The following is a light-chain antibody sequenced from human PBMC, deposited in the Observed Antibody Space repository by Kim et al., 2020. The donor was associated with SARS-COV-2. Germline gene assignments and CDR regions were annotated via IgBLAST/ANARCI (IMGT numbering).Light chain of an antibody. V-gene: IGKV3-20*01. Sequence: EIVLTQSPGTLSLSPGERATLSCRASQSVSSTYLAWYQQKPGQAPRLLIYGASSRATGIPDRFSGSGSGTDFTLTISRLELEDFAVYYCQQSGTSPNTFGQGTKLEIK. J-gene: IGKJ2*01. CDR2: GAS. CDR1: QSVSSTY. CDR3: QQSGTSPNT.